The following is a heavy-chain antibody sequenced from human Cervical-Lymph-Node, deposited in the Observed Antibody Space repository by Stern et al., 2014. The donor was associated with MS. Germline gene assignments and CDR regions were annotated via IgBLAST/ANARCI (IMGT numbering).Heavy chain of an antibody. CDR3: AKAYCSSTSCHFDY. CDR1: GFTFDDYA. Sequence: EVHLVESGGGLVQPGRSLRLSCAASGFTFDDYAMHWVRQAPGKGLEWVSGISWNSGSIGYADSVKGRFTISRDNAKNSLYLQMNSLRAEDTALYYCAKAYCSSTSCHFDYWGQGTLVTVSS. CDR2: ISWNSGSI. D-gene: IGHD2-2*01. V-gene: IGHV3-9*01. J-gene: IGHJ4*02.